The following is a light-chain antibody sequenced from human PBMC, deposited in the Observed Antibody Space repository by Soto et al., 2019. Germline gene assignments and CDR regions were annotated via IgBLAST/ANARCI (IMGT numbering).Light chain of an antibody. CDR3: QQYDNLPRT. J-gene: IGKJ2*02. Sequence: DIQMTQSPSSLSASVGDRVTITCQASQDISNYLNWYQQKPGKAPKLLIYDASNLETGVLSRFSGSGSGTYFTFTISSLQPEAIATYYCQQYDNLPRTFGQGTKLEIK. CDR2: DAS. CDR1: QDISNY. V-gene: IGKV1-33*01.